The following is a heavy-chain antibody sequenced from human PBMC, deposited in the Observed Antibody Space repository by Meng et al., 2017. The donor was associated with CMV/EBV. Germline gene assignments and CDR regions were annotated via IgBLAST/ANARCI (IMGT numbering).Heavy chain of an antibody. Sequence: ASVKVSCKAPGYTFTGYYMHWVRQAPGQGLEWMGWINPNSGGTNYAQKFQGRVTMTRDTSISTAYMELSRLRSDDTAVYYCARVDGRYCSSTSCYEYYGMDVWGQGTTVTVSS. CDR1: GYTFTGYY. CDR3: ARVDGRYCSSTSCYEYYGMDV. CDR2: INPNSGGT. J-gene: IGHJ6*02. V-gene: IGHV1-2*02. D-gene: IGHD2-2*01.